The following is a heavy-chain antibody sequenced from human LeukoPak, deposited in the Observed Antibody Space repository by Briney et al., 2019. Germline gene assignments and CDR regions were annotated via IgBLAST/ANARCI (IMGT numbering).Heavy chain of an antibody. CDR3: SWSVTTWLQLGS. J-gene: IGHJ5*02. CDR1: GFTFSDAW. V-gene: IGHV3-15*01. Sequence: PGGSLRLSCAASGFTFSDAWMSWVREAPGKGLEWVGNIKSKGGGETRDYGAPVKGRFTISRDDSKNTVHLQMNSLRTEDTAVYYCSWSVTTWLQLGSWGQGTLVTVFS. D-gene: IGHD5-24*01. CDR2: IKSKGGGETR.